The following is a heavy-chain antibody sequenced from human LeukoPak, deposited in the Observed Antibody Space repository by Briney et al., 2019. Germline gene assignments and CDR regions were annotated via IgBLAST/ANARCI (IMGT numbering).Heavy chain of an antibody. D-gene: IGHD2-2*01. V-gene: IGHV1-2*04. CDR2: INPNSGGT. CDR3: ARHIHQGYYFDY. CDR1: GYTFTGYY. J-gene: IGHJ4*02. Sequence: ASVKVSCKASGYTFTGYYMHWVRQAPGQGLEWMGWINPNSGGTNYAQKFQGWVTMTRDTSISTAYMELSSLRSEDTAVYYCARHIHQGYYFDYWGQGTLVTVSS.